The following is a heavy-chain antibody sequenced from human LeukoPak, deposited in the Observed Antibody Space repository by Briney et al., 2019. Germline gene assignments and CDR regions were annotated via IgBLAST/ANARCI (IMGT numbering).Heavy chain of an antibody. V-gene: IGHV3-7*01. CDR1: GFTFSSYW. Sequence: GGSLRLSCAASGFTFSSYWMSWVRQAPGKGLEWVANIKQDGSKNYCVDSVKGRFTISRDNSKNTLYLQMNSLRAEDTAVYYCALNRGSGWYFHYWGQGTLVTVSS. CDR2: IKQDGSKN. CDR3: ALNRGSGWYFHY. J-gene: IGHJ4*02. D-gene: IGHD6-19*01.